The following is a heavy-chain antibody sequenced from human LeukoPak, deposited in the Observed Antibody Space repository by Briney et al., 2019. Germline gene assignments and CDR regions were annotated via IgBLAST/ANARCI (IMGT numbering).Heavy chain of an antibody. CDR1: GGTFSSYA. D-gene: IGHD1-26*01. CDR3: ARGHREWDLGVSYSGDAFDI. Sequence: GSSVKVSCKASGGTFSSYAISWVRQAPGQGLEWMGGIIPIFGTANYAQKFQGRVTITADESTSTAYMELSSLRSEDTAVYYCARGHREWDLGVSYSGDAFDIWGQGTTVTVSS. J-gene: IGHJ3*02. V-gene: IGHV1-69*01. CDR2: IIPIFGTA.